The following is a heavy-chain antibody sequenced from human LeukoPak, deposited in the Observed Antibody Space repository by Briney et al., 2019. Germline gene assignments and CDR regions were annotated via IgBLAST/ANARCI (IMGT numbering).Heavy chain of an antibody. CDR2: IYYSGST. D-gene: IGHD3-16*01. Sequence: SEALSLTCTVSGGSISSGGYYWGWIRQPPGKGLEWIGSIYYSGSTYYNPSLKSRVTISVDTSKNQFSLKLSSVTAADTAVYYCASQGGGGETDAFDIWGQGTMVSVSS. V-gene: IGHV4-39*01. J-gene: IGHJ3*02. CDR3: ASQGGGGETDAFDI. CDR1: GGSISSGGYY.